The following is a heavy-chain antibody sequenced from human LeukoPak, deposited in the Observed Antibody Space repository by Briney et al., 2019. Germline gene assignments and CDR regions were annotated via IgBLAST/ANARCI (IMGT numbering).Heavy chain of an antibody. V-gene: IGHV3-66*01. CDR1: GFIVNNNY. J-gene: IGHJ4*02. CDR2: IFSGGST. Sequence: GGSLRLSCAASGFIVNNNYIIWVRQAPGKGLEWVSVIFSGGSTYYADSVKGRFTISRDNSKNTVYLQMNSLRAEDAAVYYCARESAGYGYFDYWGQGTLVTVSS. CDR3: ARESAGYGYFDY. D-gene: IGHD3-10*01.